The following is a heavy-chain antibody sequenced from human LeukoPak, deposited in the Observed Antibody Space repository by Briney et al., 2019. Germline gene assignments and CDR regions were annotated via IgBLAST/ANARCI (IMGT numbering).Heavy chain of an antibody. CDR3: ARDLTGGYDAFDI. Sequence: GASVTVSCKASGYTFTGYYMHWVRQAPGQGLEGMGWINPNSGGTNYAQKFQGRVTMTRDTSISTAYMELSRLRSDDTAVYYCARDLTGGYDAFDIWGQGTMVTVSS. V-gene: IGHV1-2*02. CDR1: GYTFTGYY. J-gene: IGHJ3*02. CDR2: INPNSGGT. D-gene: IGHD5-12*01.